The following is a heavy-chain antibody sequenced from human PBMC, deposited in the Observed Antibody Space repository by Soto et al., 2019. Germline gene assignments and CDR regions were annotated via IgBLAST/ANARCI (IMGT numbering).Heavy chain of an antibody. Sequence: GRSLRLSCAASGFTFSSYAMHWVRQAPGKGLEWVAVISYDGSNKYCADSVKGRFTISRDNSKNTLYLQMNSLRAEDTAVYYCARSVVVVAAPFDPWGQGTLVTVSS. CDR3: ARSVVVVAAPFDP. CDR1: GFTFSSYA. V-gene: IGHV3-30-3*01. CDR2: ISYDGSNK. J-gene: IGHJ5*02. D-gene: IGHD2-15*01.